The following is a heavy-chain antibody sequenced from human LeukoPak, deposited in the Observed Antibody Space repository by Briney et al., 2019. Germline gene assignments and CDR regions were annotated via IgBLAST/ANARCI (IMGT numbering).Heavy chain of an antibody. V-gene: IGHV3-74*01. CDR3: ATSRTFDY. J-gene: IGHJ4*02. D-gene: IGHD2-2*01. CDR2: INNDGSST. Sequence: GGSLRLSCAASGFIFSSYWMHWVRQAPGKGLGWVSHINNDGSSTNYADSVKGRFTISRDNAKNTLYLQMNSLRAEDTAIYYCATSRTFDYWGQGTLVTVSS. CDR1: GFIFSSYW.